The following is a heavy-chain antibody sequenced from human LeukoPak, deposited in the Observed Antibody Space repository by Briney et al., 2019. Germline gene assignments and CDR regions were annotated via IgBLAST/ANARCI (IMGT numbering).Heavy chain of an antibody. J-gene: IGHJ3*02. CDR1: GGSISGYY. V-gene: IGHV4-59*08. D-gene: IGHD3-10*01. CDR3: ARRELLSTPDAFDI. Sequence: PSETLSLTCTVSGGSISGYYWSWLRQPPGKGLEWIGYIYYSGSTNYNPSLKSRVTISVDTSKNQFSLKLSSVTAADTAVYYCARRELLSTPDAFDIWGQGTMVTVSS. CDR2: IYYSGST.